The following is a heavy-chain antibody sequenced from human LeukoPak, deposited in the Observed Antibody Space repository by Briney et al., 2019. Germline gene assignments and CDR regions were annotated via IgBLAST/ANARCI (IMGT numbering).Heavy chain of an antibody. CDR2: ISSTSSYI. J-gene: IGHJ6*03. CDR1: GFTFSIYS. D-gene: IGHD6-6*01. CDR3: ARLDREEYSTRPVPYYNYYMPV. V-gene: IGHV3-21*06. Sequence: GGSLRLSCAASGFTFSIYSITWVRQSPGKGLQWVSSISSTSSYIFYADSVKGRFTISRDNAENSVYLQMNSLRAEDTGVYYCARLDREEYSTRPVPYYNYYMPVWGKGTSVIVSS.